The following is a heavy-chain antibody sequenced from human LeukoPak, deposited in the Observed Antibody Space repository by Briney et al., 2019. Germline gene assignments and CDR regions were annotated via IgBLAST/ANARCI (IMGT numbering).Heavy chain of an antibody. D-gene: IGHD6-19*01. V-gene: IGHV1-69*13. Sequence: ASVKVSCKASGYTFTGYYMHWVRQAPGQGLEWMGGIIPIFGTANYAQKFQGRVTITADESTSTAYMELSSLRSEDTAVYYCAIPTTYSSGWLHYWGQGTLVTVSS. CDR2: IIPIFGTA. CDR3: AIPTTYSSGWLHY. J-gene: IGHJ4*02. CDR1: GYTFTGYY.